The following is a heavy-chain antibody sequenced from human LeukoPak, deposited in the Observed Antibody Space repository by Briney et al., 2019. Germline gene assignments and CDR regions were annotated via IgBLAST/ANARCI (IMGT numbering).Heavy chain of an antibody. CDR3: ARPSLRG. Sequence: GESLKISCKGSGYSFSSYLISWVRQMPGKGLGWMVMIYPSDSYTNYNTSFQGHVTISADKSISTAFLQWSILKASDTAMYYSARPSLRGWGQGTLVTVSS. D-gene: IGHD3-10*01. V-gene: IGHV5-10-1*01. CDR2: IYPSDSYT. J-gene: IGHJ4*02. CDR1: GYSFSSYL.